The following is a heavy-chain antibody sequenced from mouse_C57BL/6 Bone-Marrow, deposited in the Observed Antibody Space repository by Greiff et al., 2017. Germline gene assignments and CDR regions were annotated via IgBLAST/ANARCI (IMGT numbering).Heavy chain of an antibody. V-gene: IGHV5-6*01. CDR1: GFTFSSYG. CDR3: ARDGYWYFDV. J-gene: IGHJ1*03. Sequence: EVQGVESGGDLVKPGGSLKLSCAASGFTFSSYGMSWVRQTPDKRLEWVATISSGGSYTYYPDSVKGRFTISRDNAKNTLYLQMSSLKSEDTAMYYCARDGYWYFDVWGTGTTVTVSS. CDR2: ISSGGSYT.